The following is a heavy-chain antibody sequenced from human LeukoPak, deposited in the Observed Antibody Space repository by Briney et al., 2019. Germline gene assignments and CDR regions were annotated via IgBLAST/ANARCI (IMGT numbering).Heavy chain of an antibody. CDR2: MNPKSGNT. CDR3: ARDIGGRGYDFWSGYYYYYYMDA. V-gene: IGHV1-8*02. D-gene: IGHD3-3*01. CDR1: GYTFTSNN. Sequence: ASVKVSCKASGYTFTSNNINWVRQAPGQGLEWMGWMNPKSGNTDYAQKFQGRLTMTRDTSTNTAYMELSGLRSDDTAVYYCARDIGGRGYDFWSGYYYYYYMDAWGKGTTVTVSS. J-gene: IGHJ6*03.